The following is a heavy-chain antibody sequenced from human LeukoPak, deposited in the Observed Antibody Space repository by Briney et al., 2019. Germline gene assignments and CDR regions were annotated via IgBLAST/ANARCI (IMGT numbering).Heavy chain of an antibody. J-gene: IGHJ6*04. CDR2: ISDSGSKT. CDR1: GFTFNSYA. D-gene: IGHD3-9*01. Sequence: PGGSLRLSCAASGFTFNSYAMNWVRQAPGQGLECVSAISDSGSKTYYADSVKGRFTISRDNSKNTLYLQMNSLRAEDTAVYYCAKRILTGYPNYGTDVWGKGTTVTVSS. V-gene: IGHV3-23*01. CDR3: AKRILTGYPNYGTDV.